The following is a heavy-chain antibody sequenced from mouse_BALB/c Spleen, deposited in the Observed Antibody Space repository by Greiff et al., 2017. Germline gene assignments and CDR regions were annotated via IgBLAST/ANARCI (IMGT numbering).Heavy chain of an antibody. CDR1: GYAFSSYW. CDR3: ATYGTFAY. D-gene: IGHD2-10*02. J-gene: IGHJ3*01. V-gene: IGHV1-80*01. CDR2: IYPGDGDT. Sequence: VKLMESGAELVRPGSSVKISCKASGYAFSSYWMNWVKQRPGQGLEWIGQIYPGDGDTNYNGKFKGKATLTADKSSSTAYMQLSSLTSEDSAVYFCATYGTFAYWGQGTLVTVSA.